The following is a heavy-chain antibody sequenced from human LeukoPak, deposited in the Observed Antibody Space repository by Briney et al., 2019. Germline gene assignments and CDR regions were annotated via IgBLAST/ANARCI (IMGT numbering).Heavy chain of an antibody. V-gene: IGHV3-33*01. CDR1: GFTFSSYG. CDR2: IWYDGSNK. D-gene: IGHD6-19*01. Sequence: GGSLRLSCAASGFTFSSYGMHWVRQAPGKGLEWVAVIWYDGSNKYYADSVKGRFTISRDNSKNTLYLQMNSLRAEDTAVYYCARDSGSSGWAHYFDYWGQGALVTVSS. CDR3: ARDSGSSGWAHYFDY. J-gene: IGHJ4*02.